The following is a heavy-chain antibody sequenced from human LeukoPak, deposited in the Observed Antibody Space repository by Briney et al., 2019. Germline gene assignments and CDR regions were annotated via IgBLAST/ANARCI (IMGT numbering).Heavy chain of an antibody. D-gene: IGHD2-8*02. CDR3: ATYRQVLLPFES. V-gene: IGHV3-23*01. CDR1: GFTFSNFG. J-gene: IGHJ4*02. Sequence: GGTLRLSCAASGFTFSNFGMDWVRQAPGKGLEWVSSIFPSGGEIHYADSVRGRFTISRDNSKSTLSLQMNSLRAEDTAIYYCATYRQVLLPFESWGQGTLVTVSS. CDR2: IFPSGGEI.